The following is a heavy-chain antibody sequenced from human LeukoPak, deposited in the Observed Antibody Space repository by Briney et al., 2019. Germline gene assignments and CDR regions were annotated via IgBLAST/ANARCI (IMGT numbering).Heavy chain of an antibody. CDR2: IIPILGIA. Sequence: ASVKVSCKASGGTFSSYAISWVRQAPGLGLEWMGRIIPILGIANYAQKFQGRVTITADKSTSTAYMELSSLRSEDTAVYYCARGDIAAAGSFDPWGQGTLVTVSS. V-gene: IGHV1-69*04. CDR1: GGTFSSYA. D-gene: IGHD6-13*01. CDR3: ARGDIAAAGSFDP. J-gene: IGHJ5*02.